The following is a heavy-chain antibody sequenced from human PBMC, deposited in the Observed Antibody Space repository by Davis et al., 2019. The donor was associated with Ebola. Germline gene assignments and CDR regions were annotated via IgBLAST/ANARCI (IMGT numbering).Heavy chain of an antibody. Sequence: PSETLSLTCSVSGDSISSSRHYWGWIRQPPGRVMEWIGSVYFTGTTYYKPSLRGRLNISVDTSKNQFSVTLTSVTAADTAVYYCARQVYSSSPLRVDLWGQGTTVIVSS. CDR1: GDSISSSRHY. D-gene: IGHD6-13*01. CDR2: VYFTGTT. J-gene: IGHJ6*01. CDR3: ARQVYSSSPLRVDL. V-gene: IGHV4-39*01.